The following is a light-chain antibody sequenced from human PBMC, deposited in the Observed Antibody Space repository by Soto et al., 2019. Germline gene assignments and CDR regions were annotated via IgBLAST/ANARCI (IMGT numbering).Light chain of an antibody. CDR2: EVS. V-gene: IGLV2-8*01. CDR1: SSDVGAYNY. J-gene: IGLJ1*01. Sequence: QSALTQPPSASGSPGQSVTISCTGTSSDVGAYNYLSWYQQHPGKAPKLMIYEVSKRPSGVPDRFSGSTSGNTASLTVSGLHAEDEADYYCSSYAGSNNYVFGTGTKLTVL. CDR3: SSYAGSNNYV.